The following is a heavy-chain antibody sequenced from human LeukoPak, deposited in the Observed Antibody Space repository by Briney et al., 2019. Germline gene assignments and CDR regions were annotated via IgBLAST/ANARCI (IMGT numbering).Heavy chain of an antibody. J-gene: IGHJ2*01. CDR2: INPNSGGT. V-gene: IGHV1-2*02. CDR3: ARVDDVWGSYRLGLRYFDL. D-gene: IGHD3-16*02. Sequence: ASVKVSCKASGYTFTGYYMHWVRQAPGQGLEWMGWINPNSGGTNYTQKFQGRVTLTRDTSISTAYMDLSRLRSDDTAVYYCARVDDVWGSYRLGLRYFDLWGRGTLVTVSS. CDR1: GYTFTGYY.